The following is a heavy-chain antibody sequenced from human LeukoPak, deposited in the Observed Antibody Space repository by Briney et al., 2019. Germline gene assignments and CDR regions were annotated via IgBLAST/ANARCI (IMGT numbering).Heavy chain of an antibody. D-gene: IGHD3-9*01. CDR1: GFTFSSYW. V-gene: IGHV3-7*01. Sequence: GGSLRLSCAASGFTFSSYWMSWVRQAPGKGLEWVANIKQDGSEKYCVDSVKGRFTISRDNAKNSLYLQMNSLRAEDTAVYYCARVAEASLYFDWLHLPDYWGQGTLVTVSS. CDR2: IKQDGSEK. J-gene: IGHJ4*02. CDR3: ARVAEASLYFDWLHLPDY.